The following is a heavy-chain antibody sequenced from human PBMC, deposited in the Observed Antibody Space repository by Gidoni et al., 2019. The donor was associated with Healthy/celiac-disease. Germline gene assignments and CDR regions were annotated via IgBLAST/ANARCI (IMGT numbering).Heavy chain of an antibody. J-gene: IGHJ5*02. Sequence: EVQLLESGGGLVQPGGSLRLSCAASGFTFSSYAISGSDGSTYYADSVKGRFTISRDNAKNTLYLQMNSLRAEDTAVYSCAKDSLDRRYSSGFNWFDPWGQGTLVTVSS. D-gene: IGHD6-19*01. CDR1: GFTFSSYA. CDR2: SGSDGST. V-gene: IGHV3-23*01. CDR3: AKDSLDRRYSSGFNWFDP.